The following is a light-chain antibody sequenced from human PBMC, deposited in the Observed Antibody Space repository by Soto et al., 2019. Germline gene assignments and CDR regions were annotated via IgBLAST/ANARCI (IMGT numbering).Light chain of an antibody. CDR2: GAS. V-gene: IGKV3-15*01. CDR3: QQHRDLYT. CDR1: QSVSSN. J-gene: IGKJ2*01. Sequence: EIVMTQSPATLSVSPGERATLSCRASQSVSSNLAWYQQKPGQAPRLLIYGASTRATGIPARFSGSGSGTEFTITISSLQSEDFAVYYCQQHRDLYTFGQGTKLEIK.